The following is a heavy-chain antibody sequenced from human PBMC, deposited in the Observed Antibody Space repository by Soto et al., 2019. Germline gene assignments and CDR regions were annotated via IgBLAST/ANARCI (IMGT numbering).Heavy chain of an antibody. CDR3: ATDEYFGSEINFYYYAMDV. V-gene: IGHV4-31*11. Sequence: QVQLQESGPGLVKPSQTLSLACAVSGGSISIGGYFWSWVRQFPGKGLEWIGHIYYNGSTYYNPSLKSRLTISRDTSKNQFSLRPTSVTAADTAVYYCATDEYFGSEINFYYYAMDVWGQGTTVTVSS. D-gene: IGHD3-16*01. J-gene: IGHJ6*02. CDR2: IYYNGST. CDR1: GGSISIGGYF.